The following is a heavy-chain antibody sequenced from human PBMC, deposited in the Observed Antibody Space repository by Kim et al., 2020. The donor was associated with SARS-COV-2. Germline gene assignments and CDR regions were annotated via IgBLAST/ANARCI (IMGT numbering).Heavy chain of an antibody. CDR2: ISYDGSNK. Sequence: GGSLRLSCAASGFTFSSFATHWVRQAPGKGLEWVAVISYDGSNKYYADSVKGRFTISRDNSKNTLYLQMNSLRAEDTAVYYCASVNYYDSSGYIDYWGQGTLVTVSS. D-gene: IGHD3-22*01. CDR1: GFTFSSFA. CDR3: ASVNYYDSSGYIDY. V-gene: IGHV3-30*04. J-gene: IGHJ4*02.